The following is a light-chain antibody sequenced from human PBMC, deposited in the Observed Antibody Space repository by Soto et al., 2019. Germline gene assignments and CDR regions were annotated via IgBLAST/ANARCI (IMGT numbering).Light chain of an antibody. J-gene: IGKJ3*01. Sequence: DIVMTQSPDSLAVSLGERDTISCKSSQSVFFSSNNMNYLAWYQQKAGQTPKLLISWASTREFGVPDRFSGSGSGADFTLTISSLQAEDVAVYYCQQYYNVPFTFGPGTKVDIK. CDR1: QSVFFSSNNMNY. CDR3: QQYYNVPFT. CDR2: WAS. V-gene: IGKV4-1*01.